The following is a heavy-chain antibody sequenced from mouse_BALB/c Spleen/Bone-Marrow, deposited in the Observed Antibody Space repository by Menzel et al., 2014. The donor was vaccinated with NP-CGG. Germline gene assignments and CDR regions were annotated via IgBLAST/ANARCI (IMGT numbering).Heavy chain of an antibody. Sequence: VQLQQSGAELVKPGAPVKLSCKASGYTFTSYWMNLIKQRPGRGLEWIGRIDPSDSETHYNQKFKDKATLTVDKSSSTAYIQLSSLTSEDSAVYYCARDHFYSGNYEFVYWGQGTLVTVSA. J-gene: IGHJ3*01. CDR3: ARDHFYSGNYEFVY. CDR2: IDPSDSET. CDR1: GYTFTSYW. V-gene: IGHV1-69*02. D-gene: IGHD2-1*01.